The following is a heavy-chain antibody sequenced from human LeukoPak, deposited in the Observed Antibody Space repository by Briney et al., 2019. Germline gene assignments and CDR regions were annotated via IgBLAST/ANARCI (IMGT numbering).Heavy chain of an antibody. V-gene: IGHV3-30*03. J-gene: IGHJ4*02. CDR2: ISHDGSNK. CDR3: ARFVMVTAGDY. D-gene: IGHD2-21*02. Sequence: GGSLRLSCAASGFTFSSYGVHWVRQAPGKGLEWMAVISHDGSNKYYADSVKGRFTISRDNSKNTVYPQMNSLRDEDTAVYYCARFVMVTAGDYWGQGTLVTVSS. CDR1: GFTFSSYG.